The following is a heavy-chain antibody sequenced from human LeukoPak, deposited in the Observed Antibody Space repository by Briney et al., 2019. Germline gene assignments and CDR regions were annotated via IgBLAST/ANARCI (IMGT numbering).Heavy chain of an antibody. D-gene: IGHD3-10*01. V-gene: IGHV5-51*01. CDR2: IYPGDSDT. Sequence: GESLKISCKGSGYSFTSYWIGWVRQMPGKGLEWMGIIYPGDSDTRYSPSFQGQVTISADKSISTAYLQWSSLKAPHTAMYYCARLTYTIGWFGLHDYWGQGTLVTVSS. CDR3: ARLTYTIGWFGLHDY. J-gene: IGHJ4*02. CDR1: GYSFTSYW.